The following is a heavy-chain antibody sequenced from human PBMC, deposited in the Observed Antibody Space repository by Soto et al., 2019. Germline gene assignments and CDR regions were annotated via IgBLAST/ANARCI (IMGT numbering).Heavy chain of an antibody. J-gene: IGHJ3*02. CDR2: ISAYNGNT. V-gene: IGHV1-18*01. CDR1: GCTFTSYG. Sequence: ASVKVSCKGSGCTFTSYGISWVRQAPGQRLEWMGWISAYNGNTNYAQKLQGRVTMTTDTSTSTAYMELRSLRSDDTAVHYCARGMEDIVVVVAALNAFDIWGQGTMVTVSS. CDR3: ARGMEDIVVVVAALNAFDI. D-gene: IGHD2-15*01.